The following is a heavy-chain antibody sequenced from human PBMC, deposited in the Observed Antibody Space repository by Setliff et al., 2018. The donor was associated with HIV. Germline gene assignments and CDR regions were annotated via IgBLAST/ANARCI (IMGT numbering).Heavy chain of an antibody. CDR1: GFTFSSYA. CDR2: ISGSGGST. CDR3: AKDPRAAVATICDY. V-gene: IGHV3-23*01. Sequence: GGSLRLSCAASGFTFSSYAMSWVRQAPGKGLEWVSAISGSGGSTYYADSVKGRFTISRDNSTNTLYLQMNSLRAEDTAVYYRAKDPRAAVATICDYWGQGTLVTVSS. J-gene: IGHJ4*02. D-gene: IGHD5-12*01.